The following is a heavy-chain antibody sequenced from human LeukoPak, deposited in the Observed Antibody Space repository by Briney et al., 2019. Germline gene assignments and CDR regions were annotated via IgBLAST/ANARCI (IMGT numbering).Heavy chain of an antibody. V-gene: IGHV3-53*01. D-gene: IGHD3-3*02. CDR3: ARDRRALDAFDI. J-gene: IGHJ3*02. Sequence: GGSLRPSCAASGFTVSSSYMSWVRQAPGKGLEWVSVLYSSGTTYYADSVKARFTISRDNSKNTLYLQMNSLRAEDTAVYYCARDRRALDAFDIWGQGTMVTVSS. CDR1: GFTVSSSY. CDR2: LYSSGTT.